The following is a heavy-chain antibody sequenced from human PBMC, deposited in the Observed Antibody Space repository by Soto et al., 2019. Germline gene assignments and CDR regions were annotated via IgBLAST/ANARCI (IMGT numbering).Heavy chain of an antibody. J-gene: IGHJ4*02. V-gene: IGHV3-23*01. CDR1: GFTFSNSP. Sequence: GESLKISCTASGFTFSNSPISWVRQGPGKGLEWVSIISANDSSTYHAPSSHGRRTITTNNSNHNLYSQMIKLIAEATATDYYSKDGEWLDVYLESWGQGTQVTVSS. CDR3: SKDGEWLDVYLES. D-gene: IGHD6-19*01. CDR2: ISANDSST.